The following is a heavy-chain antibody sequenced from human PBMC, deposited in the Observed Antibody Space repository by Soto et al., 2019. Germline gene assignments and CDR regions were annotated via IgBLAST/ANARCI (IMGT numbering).Heavy chain of an antibody. Sequence: QVQLVESGGGLVKIGGSLRLSCAASGFTLSDHYMTWVRQVPGKGLEWVSYISASSTTIYYADSVKGRFTISGDNAKNLLFLQMNSLRAEDTAVYYCARDVRGDNWGQGTLVTVSS. J-gene: IGHJ4*02. CDR1: GFTLSDHY. CDR2: ISASSTTI. CDR3: ARDVRGDN. D-gene: IGHD3-10*01. V-gene: IGHV3-11*01.